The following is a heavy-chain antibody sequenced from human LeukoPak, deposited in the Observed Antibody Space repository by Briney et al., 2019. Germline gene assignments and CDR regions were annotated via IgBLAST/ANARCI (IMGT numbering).Heavy chain of an antibody. CDR1: GFTFSSYE. CDR3: ARSPLRYFDWLLPYGMDV. V-gene: IGHV3-48*03. J-gene: IGHJ6*02. Sequence: GGSLRLSCAASGFTFSSYEMNWVRQAPGKGLEWVSYISSSGSTIYYADSAKGRFTISRDNAKNSLYLQMNSLRAEDTAVYYCARSPLRYFDWLLPYGMDVWGQGTTVTVSS. D-gene: IGHD3-9*01. CDR2: ISSSGSTI.